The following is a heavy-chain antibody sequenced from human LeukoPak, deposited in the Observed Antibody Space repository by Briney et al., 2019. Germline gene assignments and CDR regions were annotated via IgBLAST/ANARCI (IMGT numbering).Heavy chain of an antibody. CDR1: GFTFGDYA. J-gene: IGHJ4*02. V-gene: IGHV3-49*04. CDR2: ITSKAYGGTT. CDR3: TRLGSGWIYYFDY. Sequence: PGRSLRLSCTASGFTFGDYAMNWVRQAPGKGLEWVGFITSKAYGGTTEYAASVKGRFTISRDDSKGIAYLQMNSLKTEDTAVYYCTRLGSGWIYYFDYWGQGTLVTVSS. D-gene: IGHD6-19*01.